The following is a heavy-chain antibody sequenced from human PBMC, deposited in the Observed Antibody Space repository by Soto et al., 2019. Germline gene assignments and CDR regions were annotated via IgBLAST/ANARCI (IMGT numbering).Heavy chain of an antibody. CDR1: GYTFTGYY. Sequence: QVQLVQSGAEVKKPGASVKVSCKASGYTFTGYYMHWVRQAPGQGLEWMGWINPNSGGTNYAQKCQGWVTMTRDTSISTAYMELSRLRSDDTAVYYCARGGMYSSSWYGYWGQGTLVTVSS. D-gene: IGHD6-13*01. CDR2: INPNSGGT. V-gene: IGHV1-2*04. J-gene: IGHJ4*02. CDR3: ARGGMYSSSWYGY.